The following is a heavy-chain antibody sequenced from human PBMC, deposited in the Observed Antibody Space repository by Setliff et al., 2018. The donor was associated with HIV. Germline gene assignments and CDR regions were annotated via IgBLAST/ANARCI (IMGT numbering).Heavy chain of an antibody. Sequence: ASVKVSCKASGYTFIDYYMHWVRQAPGQGLEWMGMINPSGDSTSYAQKFQGRVTMTRDTSTSTVYMELSSLRSEDTAVYYCAEGGYYYLDYWGQGTLVTVSS. CDR2: INPSGDST. D-gene: IGHD3-22*01. V-gene: IGHV1-46*01. CDR3: AEGGYYYLDY. CDR1: GYTFIDYY. J-gene: IGHJ4*02.